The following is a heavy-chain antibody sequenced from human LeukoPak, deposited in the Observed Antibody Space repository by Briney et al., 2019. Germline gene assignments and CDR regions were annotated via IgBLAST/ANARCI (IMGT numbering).Heavy chain of an antibody. CDR2: INPNSGGT. V-gene: IGHV1-2*02. D-gene: IGHD2-2*01. Sequence: ASVKVSCKASGYTFTGYYMHWVRQAPGQGLEWMGWINPNSGGTNYAQKFQGRVTMTRDTSISTVYMELSSLRSEDTAVYYCAREGGYCSSTSCYGWFDPWGQGTLSPSPQ. CDR1: GYTFTGYY. J-gene: IGHJ5*02. CDR3: AREGGYCSSTSCYGWFDP.